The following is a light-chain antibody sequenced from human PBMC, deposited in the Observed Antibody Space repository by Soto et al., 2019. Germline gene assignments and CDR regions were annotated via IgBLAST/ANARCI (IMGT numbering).Light chain of an antibody. CDR1: QSVSSN. V-gene: IGKV3-15*01. Sequence: EIVMTQSPATLSVSPGERATLSCRASQSVSSNLVWYQQKPGQAPRLLSYGASTRATGIPARFSGSGSGTEFTLTISSLQSEDFAVYYCQQYNNWPPNTFGQGTKLEIK. J-gene: IGKJ2*01. CDR2: GAS. CDR3: QQYNNWPPNT.